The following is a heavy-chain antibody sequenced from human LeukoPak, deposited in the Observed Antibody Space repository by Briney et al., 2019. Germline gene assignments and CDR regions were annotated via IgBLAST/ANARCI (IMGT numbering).Heavy chain of an antibody. CDR1: GGSISSLNL. D-gene: IGHD6-19*01. Sequence: SETLSLTCTVSGGSISSLNLWSWLRPPPGNGLEWVGEMYLDGRTNFHPSVRGRVTILIDKPKNQLSLQLTSVTAADTAVYYCAGLEGRYSTDWFYFSDYWGQGALVTASS. J-gene: IGHJ4*02. CDR3: AGLEGRYSTDWFYFSDY. CDR2: MYLDGRT. V-gene: IGHV4-4*02.